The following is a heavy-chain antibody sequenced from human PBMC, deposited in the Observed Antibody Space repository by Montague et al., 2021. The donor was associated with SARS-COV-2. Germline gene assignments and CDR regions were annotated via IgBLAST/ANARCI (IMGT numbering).Heavy chain of an antibody. D-gene: IGHD3-10*01. CDR1: AGSISTNSYY. J-gene: IGHJ5*02. CDR3: ARLWDFYGSGSYKNSWFDP. Sequence: SETLSLTCTVSAGSISTNSYYWAWIRQPPGKGLERIGSISYSGSTYFNPSLESRLTMSVDRSKNHFSLKLSSVTAADTAVYYCARLWDFYGSGSYKNSWFDPWGQGTRVTVSS. CDR2: ISYSGST. V-gene: IGHV4-39*02.